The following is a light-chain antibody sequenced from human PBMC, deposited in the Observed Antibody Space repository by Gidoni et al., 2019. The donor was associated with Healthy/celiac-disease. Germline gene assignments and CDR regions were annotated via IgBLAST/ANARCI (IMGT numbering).Light chain of an antibody. CDR1: QSVLYSSNNKNY. J-gene: IGKJ1*01. CDR3: QQYYSTPWT. CDR2: WAS. Sequence: DIVMTQSPDSLAVSLGERATINCKSGQSVLYSSNNKNYLAWYQQKPGQPPKLLIDWASTRKSGVPDRFSGSGSGTDFTLTISSLQAEDVAVYYCQQYYSTPWTFGQGTKVEIK. V-gene: IGKV4-1*01.